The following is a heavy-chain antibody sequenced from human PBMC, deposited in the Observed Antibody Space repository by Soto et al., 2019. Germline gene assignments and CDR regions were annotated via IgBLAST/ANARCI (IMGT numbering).Heavy chain of an antibody. CDR2: ISSSGSTI. V-gene: IGHV3-48*03. Sequence: GGSLRLSCAASGFTFSSYEMNWVRQAPGKGLEWVSYISSSGSTIYYADSVKGRFTISRDNAKNSLYLQMNSLRAEDTAVYYCARGLGQLWSALGPVFDYWGQGTLVTVSS. CDR3: ARGLGQLWSALGPVFDY. CDR1: GFTFSSYE. D-gene: IGHD5-18*01. J-gene: IGHJ4*02.